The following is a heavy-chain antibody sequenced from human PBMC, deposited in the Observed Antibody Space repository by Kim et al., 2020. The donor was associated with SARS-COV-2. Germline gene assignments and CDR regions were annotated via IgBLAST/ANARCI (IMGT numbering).Heavy chain of an antibody. Sequence: SVKVSCKASGGTFSSYAISWVRQAPGQGLEWMGGIIPIFGTANYAQKFQGRVTITADESTSTAYMELSSLRSEDTAVYYCAMGESYCSSTSCYIWRDWGQGTLVTVSS. D-gene: IGHD2-2*02. J-gene: IGHJ4*02. V-gene: IGHV1-69*13. CDR1: GGTFSSYA. CDR2: IIPIFGTA. CDR3: AMGESYCSSTSCYIWRD.